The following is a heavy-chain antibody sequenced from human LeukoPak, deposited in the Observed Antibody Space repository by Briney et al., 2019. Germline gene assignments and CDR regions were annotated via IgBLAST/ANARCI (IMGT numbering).Heavy chain of an antibody. J-gene: IGHJ3*02. CDR3: ARSLIGYYGSSDAFDI. V-gene: IGHV4-39*07. CDR1: GGSISSSSYY. Sequence: SETLSLTCTVSGGSISSSSYYWGWIRQPPGKGLEWIGSIYYSGSTNYNPSLKSRVTISVDTSKNQFSLKLSSVTAADTAVYYCARSLIGYYGSSDAFDIWGQGTMVTVSS. D-gene: IGHD3-10*01. CDR2: IYYSGST.